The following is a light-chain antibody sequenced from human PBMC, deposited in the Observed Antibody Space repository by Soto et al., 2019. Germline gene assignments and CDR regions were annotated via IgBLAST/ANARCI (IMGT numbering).Light chain of an antibody. Sequence: QSVLTQPPSASGTPGRRVTISCSGSSSNIGRNTVNWYQQLPGTAPKLLIYGNNQRPSGVPDRFSGSKSGTSASLAISGLQSEDEADYYCAAWDDSLNGPVFGGGTKLTVL. CDR2: GNN. CDR1: SSNIGRNT. V-gene: IGLV1-44*01. J-gene: IGLJ3*02. CDR3: AAWDDSLNGPV.